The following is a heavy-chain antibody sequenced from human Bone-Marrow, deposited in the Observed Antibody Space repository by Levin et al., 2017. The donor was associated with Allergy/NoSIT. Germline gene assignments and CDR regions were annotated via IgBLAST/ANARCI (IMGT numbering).Heavy chain of an antibody. V-gene: IGHV1-18*01. CDR3: ARDTANKDIVVVVAATPGAFDS. CDR2: ISAYNGNT. CDR1: GYTFTSYG. Sequence: ASVKVSCKASGYTFTSYGISWVRQAPGQGLEWMGWISAYNGNTNYAQKLQGRVTVTTDTSTSTAYMELRSLRSDDTAVYYCARDTANKDIVVVVAATPGAFDSWGQGTMVTVSS. D-gene: IGHD2-15*01. J-gene: IGHJ3*02.